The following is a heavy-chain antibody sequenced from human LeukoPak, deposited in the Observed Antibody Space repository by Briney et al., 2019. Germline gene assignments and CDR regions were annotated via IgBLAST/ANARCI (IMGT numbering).Heavy chain of an antibody. J-gene: IGHJ4*02. CDR3: ARDLGEGSYDSSGPWVFFDY. V-gene: IGHV1-24*01. Sequence: ASVKVSCKVSGYTLTELSMHWVRQAPGKGLEWMGGFDPEDGETIYAQKFQGRVTMTEDTSTDTAYMELRSLRSDDTAVYYCARDLGEGSYDSSGPWVFFDYWGQGTLVTVSS. CDR1: GYTLTELS. CDR2: FDPEDGET. D-gene: IGHD3-22*01.